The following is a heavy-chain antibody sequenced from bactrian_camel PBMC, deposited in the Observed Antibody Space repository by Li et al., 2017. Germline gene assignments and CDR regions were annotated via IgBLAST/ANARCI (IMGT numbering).Heavy chain of an antibody. J-gene: IGHJ4*01. V-gene: IGHV3S56*01. CDR1: GLTYC. D-gene: IGHD6*01. CDR2: VSAAGSR. Sequence: VQLVESGGGAVRAGGSLRLSCAASGLTYCMAWFRQAAGKEREEVARVSAAGSRIKSDSVQGRFDISRDKSTNTAYLQMNNLKPEDTAMYYCAADDIRDGTCDFNIYGQGTQVTVS.